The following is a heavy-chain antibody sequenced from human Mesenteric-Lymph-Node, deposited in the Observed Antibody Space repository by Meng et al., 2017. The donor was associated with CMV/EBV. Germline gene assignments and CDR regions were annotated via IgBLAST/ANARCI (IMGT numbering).Heavy chain of an antibody. CDR3: ERDRGAYCGMDV. J-gene: IGHJ6*02. Sequence: SLNIPCAASGFTFGSYWMILFRQPPGTGLESVANVKEDGSGKNYVDSVKGRFTIFRYNAKNSLYLQMNSLRAEDTAVYDCERDRGAYCGMDVWGQGTTVTVSS. D-gene: IGHD2-21*01. CDR1: GFTFGSYW. V-gene: IGHV3-7*01. CDR2: VKEDGSGK.